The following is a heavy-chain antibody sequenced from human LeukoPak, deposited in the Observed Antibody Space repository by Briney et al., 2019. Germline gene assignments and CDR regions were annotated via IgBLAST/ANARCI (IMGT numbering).Heavy chain of an antibody. D-gene: IGHD3-10*01. J-gene: IGHJ4*02. CDR3: AKAFSYGSGSYYQSFDY. V-gene: IGHV3-23*01. CDR2: ISSSGSGGNT. CDR1: GVTLSSYA. Sequence: GGSLRLSCAASGVTLSSYAMSWARQAPGKGLEWVSGISSSGSGGNTYYADSVKGRFTMSRDNSKNTLHLQMNRLRAEDTAVYYCAKAFSYGSGSYYQSFDYWGQGTLVTVSS.